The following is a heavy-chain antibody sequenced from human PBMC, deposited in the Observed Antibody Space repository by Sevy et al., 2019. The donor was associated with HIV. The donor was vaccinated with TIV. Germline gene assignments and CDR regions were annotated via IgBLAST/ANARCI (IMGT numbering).Heavy chain of an antibody. V-gene: IGHV4-59*08. CDR1: GGSITSLY. Sequence: SETLSLTCTVSGGSITSLYWNWIRQPPGKGLEWIANTYYNGHINYNPSLKTRAPLPLDTSKNQFTVRPSSVTAADTAMYYCAGENAWGRGYSWGQGTLVTVSS. CDR3: AGENAWGRGYS. D-gene: IGHD1-26*01. J-gene: IGHJ4*02. CDR2: TYYNGHI.